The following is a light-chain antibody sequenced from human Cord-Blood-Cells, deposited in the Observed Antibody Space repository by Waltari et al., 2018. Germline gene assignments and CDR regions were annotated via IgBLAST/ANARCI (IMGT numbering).Light chain of an antibody. Sequence: SYELTQPPSVSVSLGQMARITCSGEALPKKYAYWSQQKPGQFPVLVIYKDSERPSGIPERFSGSSSGTIVTLTISGVQAEDETDYYCLSADSSGTWVFGGGTKLTVL. V-gene: IGLV3-16*01. CDR3: LSADSSGTWV. CDR1: ALPKKY. CDR2: KDS. J-gene: IGLJ3*02.